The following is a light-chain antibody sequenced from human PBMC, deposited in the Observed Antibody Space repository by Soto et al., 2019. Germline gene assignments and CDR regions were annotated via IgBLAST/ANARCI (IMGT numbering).Light chain of an antibody. V-gene: IGKV1-5*03. CDR1: QSISSW. CDR3: QQYNSYST. CDR2: KAS. J-gene: IGKJ1*01. Sequence: DIQMTQSTSTLSASVGDRVTITCRASQSISSWLAWYQQKPGKAPKVLIYKASRLESGVPSRFSGSGSGTEFTLTISSLQPDDFATYYCQQYNSYSTFGQVTKVEIK.